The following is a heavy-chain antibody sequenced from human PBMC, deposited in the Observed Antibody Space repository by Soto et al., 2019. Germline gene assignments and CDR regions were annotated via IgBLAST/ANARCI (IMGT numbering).Heavy chain of an antibody. CDR2: IYHSGST. J-gene: IGHJ5*02. CDR1: GGSISSGGYS. V-gene: IGHV4-30-2*01. Sequence: SETLSLTCAVSGGSISSGGYSWSRVRQPPGKGLEWIGYIYHSGSTYYNPSLKSRVTISVDRSKNQFSLKLSSVTAADTAVYYCARAVYPNWFDPWGQGTLVTVSS. CDR3: ARAVYPNWFDP.